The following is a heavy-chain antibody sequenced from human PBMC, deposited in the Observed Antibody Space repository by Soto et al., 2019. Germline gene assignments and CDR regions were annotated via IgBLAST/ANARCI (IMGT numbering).Heavy chain of an antibody. CDR2: IYSGTST. Sequence: GGSLRLSCAASGFTVSSNYMTWVRQAPGKGLEWVSVIYSGTSTYYADSVKGRFTISRDNSKNTLYLQMNSLRAEDTAVYYCARVDYGDFPIYYYYMDVWGKGTTVTVS. CDR1: GFTVSSNY. CDR3: ARVDYGDFPIYYYYMDV. D-gene: IGHD4-17*01. V-gene: IGHV3-66*01. J-gene: IGHJ6*03.